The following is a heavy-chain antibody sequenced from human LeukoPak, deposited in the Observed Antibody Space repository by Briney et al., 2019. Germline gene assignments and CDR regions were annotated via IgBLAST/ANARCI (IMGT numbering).Heavy chain of an antibody. CDR1: GYTFTGYY. D-gene: IGHD4-17*01. CDR2: INPNSGGT. J-gene: IGHJ2*01. V-gene: IGHV1-2*02. CDR3: ARAGGYGDTWYFDL. Sequence: ASVKVSCKASGYTFTGYYMHWVRQAPGQGLEWMGWINPNSGGTNYAQKFQGRVTMTRDTSISTAYMELSRLRSDDTAVYYCARAGGYGDTWYFDLWGRGTLVTVSS.